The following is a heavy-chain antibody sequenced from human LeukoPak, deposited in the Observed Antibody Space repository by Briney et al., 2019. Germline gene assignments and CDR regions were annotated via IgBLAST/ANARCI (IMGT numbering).Heavy chain of an antibody. V-gene: IGHV4-61*08. CDR2: IYYSGST. CDR3: ARVAPYAYYDFWSGSPYYFDY. J-gene: IGHJ4*02. Sequence: SQTLSLTCTVSGGSISSGGYYWSWIRQPPGKGLEWIGYIYYSGSTNYNPSLKSRVTISVHTSKNQFSLKLSSVTAADTAVYYCARVAPYAYYDFWSGSPYYFDYWGQGTLVTVSS. D-gene: IGHD3-3*01. CDR1: GGSISSGGYY.